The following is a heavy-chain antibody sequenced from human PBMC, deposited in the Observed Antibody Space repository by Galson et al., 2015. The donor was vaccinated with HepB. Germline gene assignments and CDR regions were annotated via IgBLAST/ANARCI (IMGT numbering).Heavy chain of an antibody. V-gene: IGHV4-59*02. D-gene: IGHD5-24*01. CDR2: FYYTGSS. J-gene: IGHJ6*03. CDR3: ARQSREYSDGWFLGSFNYMDV. Sequence: SLTCTVSGGSVTTYYWSWIRQPPGKGLEWVGYFYYTGSSNYNPSLKSRVTISLDTSKNQFSLRLNSVTAADTAVYYCARQSREYSDGWFLGSFNYMDVWGKGSTVIVSS. CDR1: GGSVTTYY.